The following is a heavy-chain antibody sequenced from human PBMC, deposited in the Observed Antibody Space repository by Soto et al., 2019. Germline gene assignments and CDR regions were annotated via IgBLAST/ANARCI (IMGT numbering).Heavy chain of an antibody. V-gene: IGHV1-3*05. CDR1: GYTFTGYA. D-gene: IGHD6-19*01. Sequence: QVQLVQSGAEEKKPGASVKVSCKASGYTFTGYAMHWVRQAPGRRLEWMGCINAGNGNTKYSQKFQGRVTITRDTSASTAYMELSSLRSEDTALYYCARAVAVPADFDYWGQGTLVTVSS. CDR2: INAGNGNT. CDR3: ARAVAVPADFDY. J-gene: IGHJ4*02.